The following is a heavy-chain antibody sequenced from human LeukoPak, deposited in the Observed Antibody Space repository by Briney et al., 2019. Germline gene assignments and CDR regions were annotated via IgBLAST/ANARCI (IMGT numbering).Heavy chain of an antibody. D-gene: IGHD3-22*01. Sequence: GGSLRLSCSASGFTFSNYAMHWVRQAPGKGLEYVSDISSNGGITYYADSVKGRFTVSRDNSKNMLYLQMNSLRAEDTAVYYCARAGDSSGYSDYWGQGTLVTVSS. CDR1: GFTFSNYA. V-gene: IGHV3-64*04. CDR3: ARAGDSSGYSDY. J-gene: IGHJ4*02. CDR2: ISSNGGIT.